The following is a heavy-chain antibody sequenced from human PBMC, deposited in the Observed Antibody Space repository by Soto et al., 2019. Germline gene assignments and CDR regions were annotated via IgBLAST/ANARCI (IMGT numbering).Heavy chain of an antibody. CDR2: ISYDGSNK. D-gene: IGHD6-19*01. Sequence: QVQLVESGGGVVQPGRSLRLSCAASGFTFSSYAMHWVRQAPGKGLAWVAVISYDGSNKYYADCEKGRFTISRANSKNTLYLQMNSLRAEDTDVYYCARDHGAVAGYYGMDVLGQGTTVTVSS. CDR1: GFTFSSYA. J-gene: IGHJ6*02. V-gene: IGHV3-30-3*01. CDR3: ARDHGAVAGYYGMDV.